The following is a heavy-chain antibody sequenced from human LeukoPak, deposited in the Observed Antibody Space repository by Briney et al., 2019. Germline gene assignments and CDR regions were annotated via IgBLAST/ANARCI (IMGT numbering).Heavy chain of an antibody. CDR2: INPNSGGT. Sequence: ASVKVSCKASGYTFTGYYMHWVRQAPGQGLEWMGWINPNSGGTNYAQKFQGRVTMTRDTSISTAYMELSRLRSDDTAVYYCARGNVAGPTARPKAPYYYYMDVWGKGTTVTVSS. CDR3: ARGNVAGPTARPKAPYYYYMDV. D-gene: IGHD1-14*01. J-gene: IGHJ6*03. V-gene: IGHV1-2*02. CDR1: GYTFTGYY.